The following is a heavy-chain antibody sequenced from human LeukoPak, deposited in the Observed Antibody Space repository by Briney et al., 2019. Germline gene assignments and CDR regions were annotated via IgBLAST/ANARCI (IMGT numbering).Heavy chain of an antibody. CDR2: IHHSGST. Sequence: SETLSLTCAVSGGSISSSNWWSWVRQPPGKGLEWIGEIHHSGSTNCNPSLESRVTISVDKSKNQFSLKLRSVTAADTAVYYCARLQRITMSAFDIWGQGTMATVSS. CDR1: GGSISSSNW. D-gene: IGHD3-22*01. V-gene: IGHV4-4*02. CDR3: ARLQRITMSAFDI. J-gene: IGHJ3*02.